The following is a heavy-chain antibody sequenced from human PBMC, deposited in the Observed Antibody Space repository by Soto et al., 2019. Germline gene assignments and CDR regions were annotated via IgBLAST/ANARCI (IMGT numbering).Heavy chain of an antibody. J-gene: IGHJ6*02. CDR1: GGSVSSGSYY. Sequence: SETLSLTCTVSGGSVSSGSYYWSWIRQPPGKGLEWIGYIYYSGSTNYNPSLKGRVTISVDTSKNQFSLKLSSVTAADTAVYYCARDIRVAATLCYGMDVWGQGTTVTVSS. CDR2: IYYSGST. D-gene: IGHD2-15*01. CDR3: ARDIRVAATLCYGMDV. V-gene: IGHV4-61*01.